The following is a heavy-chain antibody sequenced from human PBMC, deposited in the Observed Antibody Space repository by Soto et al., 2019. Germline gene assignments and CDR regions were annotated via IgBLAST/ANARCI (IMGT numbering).Heavy chain of an antibody. CDR2: ISAYNGNT. V-gene: IGHV1-18*01. CDR1: GYTFTSYG. D-gene: IGHD3-10*01. J-gene: IGHJ4*02. Sequence: ASVKVSCKASGYTFTSYGISWVRQAPGQGLEWMGWISAYNGNTNYAQKHQGRVTMTTDTSTSTAYMELRSLRSDDTALYYCARDFSPLSYYSSGSFYRTPRLNPDYWGQGTLVTVSS. CDR3: ARDFSPLSYYSSGSFYRTPRLNPDY.